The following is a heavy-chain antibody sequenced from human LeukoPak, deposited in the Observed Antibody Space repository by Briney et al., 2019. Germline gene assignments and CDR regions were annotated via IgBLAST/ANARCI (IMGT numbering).Heavy chain of an antibody. CDR3: AREGSMVRGVGIFGFDY. CDR2: MNAGNGNT. V-gene: IGHV1-3*03. J-gene: IGHJ4*02. CDR1: GYTFTNHY. D-gene: IGHD3-10*01. Sequence: ASVKVSCKASGYTFTNHYMHWVRQAPGQRLEWMGWMNAGNGNTKYSQKFQGRVTITRDTSASTAYMELSSLKSEDMAVYYCAREGSMVRGVGIFGFDYWGQGTLVTVSS.